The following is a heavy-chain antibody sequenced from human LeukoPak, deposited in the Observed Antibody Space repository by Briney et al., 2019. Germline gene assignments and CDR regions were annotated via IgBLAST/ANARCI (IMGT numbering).Heavy chain of an antibody. CDR2: INHSGST. Sequence: SETLSLTCAVYGGSFSGYYWSWIRQPPGKGLEWIGEINHSGSTNYNPSLKSRVTISVDTSKNQFSLKLSSVTAADTAVYYCARVGCGGGSCYSTTYYYYYMDVWGKGTAVTISS. CDR1: GGSFSGYY. J-gene: IGHJ6*03. V-gene: IGHV4-34*01. CDR3: ARVGCGGGSCYSTTYYYYYMDV. D-gene: IGHD2-15*01.